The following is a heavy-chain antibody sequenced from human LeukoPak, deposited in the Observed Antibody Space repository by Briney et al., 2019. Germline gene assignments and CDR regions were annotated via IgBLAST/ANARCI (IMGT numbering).Heavy chain of an antibody. Sequence: GGSLRLPCAASGFTFSSYSMNWVRQAPGKGLEWVSSISSSSSYIYYADSVKGRFTISRDNAKNSLYLQMNSLRAEDTAVYYCARDLRSYGFREDDAFDIWGQGTMVTVSS. CDR3: ARDLRSYGFREDDAFDI. D-gene: IGHD5-18*01. CDR2: ISSSSSYI. V-gene: IGHV3-21*01. CDR1: GFTFSSYS. J-gene: IGHJ3*02.